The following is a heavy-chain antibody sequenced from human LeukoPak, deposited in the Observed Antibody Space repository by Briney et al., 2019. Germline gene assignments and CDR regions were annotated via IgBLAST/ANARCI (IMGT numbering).Heavy chain of an antibody. V-gene: IGHV4-30-4*01. Sequence: PSQTLSLTCTVSGGSISSADYYWSWIRQPPGKGLERIGYIYYSGNTYYNPSLKSRVTVSVDTSKNQFSLKLSSVTAADTAVYYCARVDLYSSTWRASNWFDPWGQGTLVTVSS. J-gene: IGHJ5*02. CDR1: GGSISSADYY. CDR3: ARVDLYSSTWRASNWFDP. D-gene: IGHD6-13*01. CDR2: IYYSGNT.